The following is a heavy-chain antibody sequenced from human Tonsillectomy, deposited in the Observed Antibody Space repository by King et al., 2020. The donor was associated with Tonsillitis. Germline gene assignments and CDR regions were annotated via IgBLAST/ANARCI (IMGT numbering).Heavy chain of an antibody. Sequence: QLQESGPGLVKPSETLSLTCTVSGVSMRTTYWSWIRRPAGKGLEWIGRVYASVKTYHNPSLKSRVAMSIDTSKNQFSLRLSSVTAADTAVYYCARDRGDYYDSATYDPLYFDSWGQGTLVTVSS. CDR1: GVSMRTTY. J-gene: IGHJ4*02. D-gene: IGHD3-22*01. CDR2: VYASVKT. CDR3: ARDRGDYYDSATYDPLYFDS. V-gene: IGHV4-4*07.